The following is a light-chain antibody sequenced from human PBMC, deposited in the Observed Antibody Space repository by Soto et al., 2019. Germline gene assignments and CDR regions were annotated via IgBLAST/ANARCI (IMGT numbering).Light chain of an antibody. CDR3: AAWDDSLNGDV. CDR2: SIY. CDR1: SSNIGSNT. Sequence: QTVVTQPPSASGTPGQRVTISCSGSSSNIGSNTVNWYQQLPGTAPKLLIYSIYQRPSGVPDRFSGSKSGTSASLAISGLQSEDEADYYCAAWDDSLNGDVFGTGTKLTVL. V-gene: IGLV1-44*01. J-gene: IGLJ1*01.